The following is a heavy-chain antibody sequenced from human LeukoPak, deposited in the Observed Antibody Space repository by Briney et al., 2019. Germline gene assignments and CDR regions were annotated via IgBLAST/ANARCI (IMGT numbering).Heavy chain of an antibody. J-gene: IGHJ4*02. V-gene: IGHV3-48*04. CDR2: ISSSSSTI. D-gene: IGHD1-1*01. CDR3: AKSRDWNDDYFDY. CDR1: GFTFSSYS. Sequence: GGSLRLSCAASGFTFSSYSMNWVRQAPGKGLEWVSYISSSSSTIYYADSVKGRFTISRDNAKNSLYLQMNSLRAEDTAVYYCAKSRDWNDDYFDYWGQGTLVTVSS.